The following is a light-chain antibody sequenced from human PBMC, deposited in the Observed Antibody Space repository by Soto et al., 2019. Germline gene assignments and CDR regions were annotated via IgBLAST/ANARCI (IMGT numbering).Light chain of an antibody. J-gene: IGKJ3*01. CDR2: AAS. CDR1: QGISSY. V-gene: IGKV1-8*01. CDR3: QQYYSYPFT. Sequence: AIRMTQSPSSFSASTGDRVTITCRASQGISSYLAWYQQKPGKAPKLLIYAASTLQIGVPSRFSGSGSGTDVTLTISCLQSEDFATYYCQQYYSYPFTFGPGTKVDIK.